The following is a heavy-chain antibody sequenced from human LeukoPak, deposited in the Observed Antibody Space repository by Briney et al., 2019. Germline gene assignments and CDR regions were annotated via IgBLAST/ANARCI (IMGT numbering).Heavy chain of an antibody. J-gene: IGHJ6*03. D-gene: IGHD3-16*01. Sequence: GGSLRLSCAASRFTFSSYSMNWVRQAPGKGLEWVSYISSSSSTIYYADSVKGRFTISRDNSKNTLYLQMNSLRAEDTAVYYCANEIRGHLTDYYMDVWGKGTTVTVSS. CDR3: ANEIRGHLTDYYMDV. V-gene: IGHV3-48*01. CDR1: RFTFSSYS. CDR2: ISSSSSTI.